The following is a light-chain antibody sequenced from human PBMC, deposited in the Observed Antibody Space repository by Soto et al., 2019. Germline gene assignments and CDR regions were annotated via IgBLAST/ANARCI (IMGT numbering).Light chain of an antibody. CDR3: QQSYGTPWT. V-gene: IGKV3-20*01. CDR1: QSVSSSF. J-gene: IGKJ1*01. CDR2: AAS. Sequence: EIVLTQSPGTLSLSPGEGATLSFRASQSVSSSFLAWYEQKVGQAPRLLIYAASSLQSGVPSRFSGSGSGTDFTLSISSLQPEDFATYFCQQSYGTPWTFGQGTKVDIK.